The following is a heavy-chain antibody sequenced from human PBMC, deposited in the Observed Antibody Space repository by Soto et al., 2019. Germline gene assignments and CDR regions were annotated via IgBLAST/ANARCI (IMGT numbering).Heavy chain of an antibody. D-gene: IGHD3-22*01. J-gene: IGHJ5*02. CDR2: IYPGDSDT. CDR3: ERHNDSSGYGFDP. CDR1: GYSFTSYW. V-gene: IGHV5-51*01. Sequence: PGESPKTSWKGPGYSFTSYWNGWVRQMPRKGLEWMGIIYPGDSDTRDSPSFQGQVTISADKSNSTDYLQWSSLKASDTAMYYYERHNDSSGYGFDPWGQGTLVTVSS.